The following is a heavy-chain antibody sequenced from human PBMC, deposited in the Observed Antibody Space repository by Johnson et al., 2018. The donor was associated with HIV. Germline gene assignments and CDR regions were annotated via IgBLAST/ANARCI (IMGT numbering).Heavy chain of an antibody. J-gene: IGHJ3*02. CDR2: ISYDGSNK. Sequence: QVQLVESGGGVVQPERSLRLSCSASAFTFSRHAMHWVRQAPGKGPEWVACISYDGSNKYYADSVKGRFTISRDNAKNSLYLQMNSLRAEDTAVYYCARDRTLWQLVRPGGAFDIWGQGTMVTVSS. V-gene: IGHV3-30*04. D-gene: IGHD6-6*01. CDR1: AFTFSRHA. CDR3: ARDRTLWQLVRPGGAFDI.